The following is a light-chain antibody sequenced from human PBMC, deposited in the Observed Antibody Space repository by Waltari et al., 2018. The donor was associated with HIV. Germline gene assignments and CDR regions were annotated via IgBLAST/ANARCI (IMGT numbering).Light chain of an antibody. CDR2: LNSDGSH. J-gene: IGLJ3*02. CDR3: QTWNTDTWV. CDR1: SRHSNYA. V-gene: IGLV4-69*01. Sequence: QLELTQSPSASASLGASVKLTCTLSSRHSNYAIAWHQQQPEKGPRFLMKLNSDGSHTKGDGIPDRFSGSSSGTERYLTISSLQSEDEADYYCQTWNTDTWVFAGGTKLTVL.